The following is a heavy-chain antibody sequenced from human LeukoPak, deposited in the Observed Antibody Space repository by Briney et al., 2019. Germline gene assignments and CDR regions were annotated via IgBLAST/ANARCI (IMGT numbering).Heavy chain of an antibody. CDR3: ARVVIDAFDI. J-gene: IGHJ3*02. CDR1: GFTFDDYA. CDR2: ISWNSGSI. Sequence: SGGSLRLSCAASGFTFDDYAMHWVRQAPGKGLEWVSGISWNSGSIGYADSVKGRFTISRDNAKNSLYLQMNSLRAEDTALYYCARVVIDAFDIWGQGTKVTVSS. V-gene: IGHV3-9*01. D-gene: IGHD3-22*01.